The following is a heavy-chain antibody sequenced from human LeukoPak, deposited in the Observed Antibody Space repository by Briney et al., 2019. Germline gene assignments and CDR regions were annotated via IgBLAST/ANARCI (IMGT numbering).Heavy chain of an antibody. Sequence: PGGSLRLSCAASGFTFSSYGMHWVRQAPGKGLEWVAVIWYDGSNKYYADSVKGRFTISRDNSKNTLYLQMNSLRAEDTAVYYCAKDQGYCSGGSCYPWNGMDVWGKGTTVTVSS. J-gene: IGHJ6*04. D-gene: IGHD2-15*01. CDR3: AKDQGYCSGGSCYPWNGMDV. V-gene: IGHV3-30*02. CDR2: IWYDGSNK. CDR1: GFTFSSYG.